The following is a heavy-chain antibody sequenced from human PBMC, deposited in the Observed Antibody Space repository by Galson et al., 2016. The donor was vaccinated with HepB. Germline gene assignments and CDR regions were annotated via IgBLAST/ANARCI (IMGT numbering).Heavy chain of an antibody. V-gene: IGHV3-30*18. J-gene: IGHJ4*02. CDR3: AKGGDNWNFFDS. CDR1: GFRFSGHG. Sequence: SLRLSCAASGFRFSGHGMHWVRQAPGKGLEWVGIISYHGIDKYIADSVKGRFSISRDNSRNTLYLQMNSLRPEDKAVYYCAKGGDNWNFFDSCGQGTLVTVSS. D-gene: IGHD1-7*01. CDR2: ISYHGIDK.